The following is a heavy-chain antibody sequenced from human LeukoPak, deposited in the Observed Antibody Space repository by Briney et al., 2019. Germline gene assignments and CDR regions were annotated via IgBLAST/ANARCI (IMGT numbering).Heavy chain of an antibody. CDR1: GFTFSSYG. Sequence: GRSLRLSRAASGFTFSSYGMHWVRQAPGKGLEWVAVIWYDGSNKYYADSVKGRFTISRDNSKNTLYLRMNSLRAEDTAVYYCGRELKADYWGQGTLVTVSS. V-gene: IGHV3-33*01. CDR3: GRELKADY. CDR2: IWYDGSNK. J-gene: IGHJ4*02.